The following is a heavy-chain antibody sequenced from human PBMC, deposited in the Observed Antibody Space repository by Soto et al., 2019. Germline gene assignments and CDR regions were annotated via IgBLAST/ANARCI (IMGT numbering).Heavy chain of an antibody. J-gene: IGHJ4*02. Sequence: QVQLVQSGAEVKKPGSSVKVSCKASGGTFSSYTISWVRQAPGQGLEWMGRIIPILGIANYAQKFQGRVTITADKSTSTAYMELSSLRSEDTAVYYCARDPGSGYDPYYFDYWGQRTLVTVSS. CDR1: GGTFSSYT. V-gene: IGHV1-69*08. CDR3: ARDPGSGYDPYYFDY. D-gene: IGHD5-12*01. CDR2: IIPILGIA.